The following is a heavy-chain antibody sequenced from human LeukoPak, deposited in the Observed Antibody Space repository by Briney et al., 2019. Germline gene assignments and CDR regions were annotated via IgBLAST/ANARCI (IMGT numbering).Heavy chain of an antibody. CDR3: AKDLSVVAATKGPDY. D-gene: IGHD2-15*01. CDR2: ISGSGGST. V-gene: IGHV3-23*01. CDR1: GFTLSTYA. Sequence: GGSLRLSCAASGFTLSTYAMSWVRQTPGKGLEWVSAISGSGGSTYYADSVKGRFTISRDNSKNTLYLQMNSLRAEDTAVYYCAKDLSVVAATKGPDYWGQGTLVTVSS. J-gene: IGHJ4*02.